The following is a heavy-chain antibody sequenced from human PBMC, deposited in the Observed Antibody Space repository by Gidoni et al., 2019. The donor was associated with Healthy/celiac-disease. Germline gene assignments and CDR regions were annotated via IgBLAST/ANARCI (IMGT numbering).Heavy chain of an antibody. Sequence: QVQLVESGGGVVQPGRSLRLYCAASGFTFSSYGMHWVRQAPGKGLEWVAVIWYDGSNKYYADSVKGRFTISRDNSKNTLYLQMNSLRAEDTAVYYCARDSYLLPGAFDIWGQGTMVTVSS. V-gene: IGHV3-33*01. CDR2: IWYDGSNK. J-gene: IGHJ3*02. CDR3: ARDSYLLPGAFDI. D-gene: IGHD1-26*01. CDR1: GFTFSSYG.